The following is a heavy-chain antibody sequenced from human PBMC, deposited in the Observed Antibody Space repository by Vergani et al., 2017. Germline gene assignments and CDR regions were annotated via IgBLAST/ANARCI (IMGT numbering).Heavy chain of an antibody. D-gene: IGHD3-22*01. Sequence: QVQLVQSGAEVKKPGASVKVSCKASGYTFTSYGISWVRQAPGQGLEWMGWISAYNGNTNYAQKLQGRVTMTPDTSTSTAYMELSSLRSEDTAVYYCARDRAPYYYDSSGYFDAFDIWGQGTMVTVSS. CDR3: ARDRAPYYYDSSGYFDAFDI. J-gene: IGHJ3*02. V-gene: IGHV1-18*01. CDR1: GYTFTSYG. CDR2: ISAYNGNT.